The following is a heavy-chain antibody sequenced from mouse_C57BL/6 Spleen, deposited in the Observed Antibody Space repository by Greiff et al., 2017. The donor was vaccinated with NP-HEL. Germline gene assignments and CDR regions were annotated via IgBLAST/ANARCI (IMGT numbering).Heavy chain of an antibody. D-gene: IGHD3-2*02. Sequence: VQLQQSGPELVKPGASVKISCKASGYAFSSSWMNWVKQRPGKGLEWIGRISPGDGDTNYNGKFKGKATLTADKSSSTAYMQLSSLTSEDSAVYFCAREGGSAGFAWFAYWGQGTLVTVSA. CDR3: AREGGSAGFAWFAY. V-gene: IGHV1-82*01. CDR2: ISPGDGDT. J-gene: IGHJ3*01. CDR1: GYAFSSSW.